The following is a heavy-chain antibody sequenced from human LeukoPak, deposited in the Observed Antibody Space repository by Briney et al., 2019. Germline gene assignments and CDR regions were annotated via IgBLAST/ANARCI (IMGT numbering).Heavy chain of an antibody. D-gene: IGHD1-26*01. Sequence: GGSLRLSCAASGFTLSNDWTHWVRQAPGKGLVWVSRISSDGTNTLYADYVKGRFTIYRDNDRHTLHLQMNSLRADDTAVYYCVVGGGIYWGQGTLVTVS. V-gene: IGHV3-74*03. J-gene: IGHJ4*02. CDR2: ISSDGTNT. CDR3: VVGGGIY. CDR1: GFTLSNDW.